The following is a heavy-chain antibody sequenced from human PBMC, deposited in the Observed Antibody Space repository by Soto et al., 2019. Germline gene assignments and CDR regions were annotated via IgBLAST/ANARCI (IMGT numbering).Heavy chain of an antibody. CDR1: GGSISSYY. CDR3: ARGRAARPGWFDP. J-gene: IGHJ5*02. V-gene: IGHV4-59*01. D-gene: IGHD6-6*01. CDR2: IYYSGST. Sequence: QVQLQESGPGLVKPSETLSLTCTVSGGSISSYYWSWIRQPPGKGLEWIGYIYYSGSTNYNPSLKSRVTISVDTSKNQFSLKLSSVTAADTAVYYCARGRAARPGWFDPWGQGTLVTVSS.